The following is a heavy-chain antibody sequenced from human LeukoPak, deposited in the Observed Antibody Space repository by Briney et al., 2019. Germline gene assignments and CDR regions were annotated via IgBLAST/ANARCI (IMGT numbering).Heavy chain of an antibody. J-gene: IGHJ3*02. CDR3: ARIRDGYNDAYDI. CDR1: GYTFTGYY. Sequence: GASVKVSCKASGYTFTGYYMHWVRQAPGQGLEWMGGIIPIFGTANYAQKFQGRVTMTSDTSTSTVYMELSSLRSEDTAIYYCARIRDGYNDAYDIWGQGTVVTVPS. CDR2: IIPIFGTA. V-gene: IGHV1-46*01. D-gene: IGHD5-24*01.